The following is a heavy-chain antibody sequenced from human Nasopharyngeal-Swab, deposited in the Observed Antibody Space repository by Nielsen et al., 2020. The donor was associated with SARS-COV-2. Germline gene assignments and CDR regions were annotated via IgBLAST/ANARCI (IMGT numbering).Heavy chain of an antibody. CDR1: GGSISSGGYS. Sequence: SETLSLTCAVSGGSISSGGYSWSWIWQPPGKGLEWIGYIYHSGSTYYNPSLKSRVTISVDRSKNQFSLKLSSVTAADTAVYFCAPGVSSGASRHIDVWGKGTTVTVSS. J-gene: IGHJ6*03. CDR3: APGVSSGASRHIDV. D-gene: IGHD3-10*01. V-gene: IGHV4-30-2*01. CDR2: IYHSGST.